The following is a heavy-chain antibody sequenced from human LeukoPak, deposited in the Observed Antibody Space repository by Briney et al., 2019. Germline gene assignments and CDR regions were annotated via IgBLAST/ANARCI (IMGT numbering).Heavy chain of an antibody. CDR3: AKDGAAAAPYYYYYMDV. Sequence: PGGSLRLSCAASGFTFSSYGMHWVRQAPGKGLEWVAVIWYDGSNKYYADSVKGRFTISRDNAKNSLYLQMNSLRAEDTALYYCAKDGAAAAPYYYYYMDVWGKGTTVTVSS. V-gene: IGHV3-33*03. D-gene: IGHD6-13*01. CDR1: GFTFSSYG. CDR2: IWYDGSNK. J-gene: IGHJ6*03.